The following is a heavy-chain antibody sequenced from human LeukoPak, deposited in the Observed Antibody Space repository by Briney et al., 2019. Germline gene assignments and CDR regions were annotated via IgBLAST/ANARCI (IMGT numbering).Heavy chain of an antibody. J-gene: IGHJ4*02. CDR1: GFTFSSYS. CDR2: ISSSSSYI. CDR3: ARGSGSFDY. V-gene: IGHV3-21*01. D-gene: IGHD3-22*01. Sequence: KSGGSLRHSCAASGFTFSSYSMNWVRQAPGKGLEWVSSISSSSSYIYYAVSVKGRFTISRDNAKNSLYLQMNSLRAEDTAVYYCARGSGSFDYWGQGTLVTVSS.